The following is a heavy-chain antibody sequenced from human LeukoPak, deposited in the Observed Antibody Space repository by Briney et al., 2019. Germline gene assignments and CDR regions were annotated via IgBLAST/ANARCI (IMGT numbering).Heavy chain of an antibody. Sequence: SGTLSLTCAVSGYSISIGYYWGWIRQPPGKGLEWIGSIYHSGSTYHNPSLKSRVTKSVDTSKNQFSLKLSSVTAADTAVYYCAREAGPSSSWYKALDYSGQGTLVTVSS. CDR3: AREAGPSSSWYKALDY. D-gene: IGHD6-13*01. CDR2: IYHSGST. V-gene: IGHV4-38-2*02. CDR1: GYSISIGYY. J-gene: IGHJ4*02.